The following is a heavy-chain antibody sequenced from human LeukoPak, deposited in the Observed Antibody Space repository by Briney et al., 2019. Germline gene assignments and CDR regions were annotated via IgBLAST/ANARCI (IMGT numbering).Heavy chain of an antibody. Sequence: PSETLSLTCAVYGGSFSGYYWSWIRQPPGKGLEWIGEINHRGSTNYNPSLKSRVTISVDTSKNQFSLKLSSVTAADTAVYYCARGVYYDSSTGSYFDYWGQGTLVTVSS. D-gene: IGHD3-22*01. V-gene: IGHV4-34*01. CDR1: GGSFSGYY. CDR3: ARGVYYDSSTGSYFDY. CDR2: INHRGST. J-gene: IGHJ4*02.